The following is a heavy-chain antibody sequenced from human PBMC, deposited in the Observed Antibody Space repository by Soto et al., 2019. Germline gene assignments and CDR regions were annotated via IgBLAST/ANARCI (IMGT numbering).Heavy chain of an antibody. CDR3: ARDCSGGTCYNNWFDP. Sequence: ASVKVSCKASGYTFRSYAITWVRQAPGQGLEWMGWISPYNGNTNYAEKLQGRVTMTTDTSTNTAYMELRSLRSDDTAVYYCARDCSGGTCYNNWFDPWGQGTLVTAPQ. CDR1: GYTFRSYA. J-gene: IGHJ5*02. V-gene: IGHV1-18*01. D-gene: IGHD2-15*01. CDR2: ISPYNGNT.